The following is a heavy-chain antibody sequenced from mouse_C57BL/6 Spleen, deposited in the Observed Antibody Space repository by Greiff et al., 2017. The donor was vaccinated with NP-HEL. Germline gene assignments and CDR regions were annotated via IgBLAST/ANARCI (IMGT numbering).Heavy chain of an antibody. CDR3: ARGLLDYYAMDY. J-gene: IGHJ4*01. CDR2: INPNNGGT. Sequence: VQLQQSGPELVKPGASVKISCKASGYTFTDYYMNWVKQSHGKSLEWIGDINPNNGGTSYNQKFKGKATLTVDKSSSTAYMELRSLTSEDSAVYYCARGLLDYYAMDYWGQGTSVTVSS. V-gene: IGHV1-26*01. CDR1: GYTFTDYY. D-gene: IGHD2-3*01.